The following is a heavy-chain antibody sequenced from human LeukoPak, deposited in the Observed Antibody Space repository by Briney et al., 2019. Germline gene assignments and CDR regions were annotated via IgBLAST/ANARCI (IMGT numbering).Heavy chain of an antibody. J-gene: IGHJ4*02. CDR3: AKDWELSIVVVPAAIPFRDHIDY. V-gene: IGHV3-30*02. CDR1: GFTFSSYA. D-gene: IGHD2-2*01. CDR2: IRYDGSNK. Sequence: GGSLRLSCAASGFTFSSYAMHWVRQAPGKGLEWVAFIRYDGSNKYYADSVKGRFTISRDNSKNTLYLQMNSLRAEDTAVYYCAKDWELSIVVVPAAIPFRDHIDYWGQGTLVTVSS.